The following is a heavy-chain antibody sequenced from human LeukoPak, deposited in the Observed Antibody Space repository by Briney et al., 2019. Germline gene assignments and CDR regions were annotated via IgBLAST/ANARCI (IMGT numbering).Heavy chain of an antibody. Sequence: GGSLRLSCAASGFTFSSYAMSWVRQAPGKGLEWVSAISGSGGSTYYADSVKGRFTISRDNSKNTLYLQKNSLRAEDTAVYYCAKDPDYGDYAWFDPWGQGTLVTVSS. CDR3: AKDPDYGDYAWFDP. CDR2: ISGSGGST. J-gene: IGHJ5*02. D-gene: IGHD4-17*01. CDR1: GFTFSSYA. V-gene: IGHV3-23*01.